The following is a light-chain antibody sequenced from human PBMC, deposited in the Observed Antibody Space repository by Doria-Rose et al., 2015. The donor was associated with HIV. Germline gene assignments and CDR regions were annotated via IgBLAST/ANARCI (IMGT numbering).Light chain of an antibody. CDR1: QSVSSRY. Sequence: VLTQSPGTLSLSPGERATLSCRASQSVSSRYLAWYQQKPGQAPRLLIYAASSRATGIPDRFSGSGSGTDFTLTISRLEPEDFAVYYRQLYDASPVWTFGQGTKVEIK. CDR3: QLYDASPVWT. CDR2: AAS. J-gene: IGKJ1*01. V-gene: IGKV3-20*01.